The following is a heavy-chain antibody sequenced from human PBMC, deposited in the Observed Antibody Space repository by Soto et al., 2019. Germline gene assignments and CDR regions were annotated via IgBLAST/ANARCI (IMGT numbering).Heavy chain of an antibody. CDR1: VFTFSTYW. CDR3: ARGWGYFDNSGFPYLYAMEG. CDR2: IKEDGSEK. J-gene: IGHJ6*02. D-gene: IGHD3-22*01. Sequence: PGGSLRLSCASSVFTFSTYWMSWVRQSPGKGLEWVANIKEDGSEKYYVDSVEGRFTISRDNAKNSLYLQMTSLRAEDTALYYCARGWGYFDNSGFPYLYAMEGWGQGTTVTVSS. V-gene: IGHV3-7*01.